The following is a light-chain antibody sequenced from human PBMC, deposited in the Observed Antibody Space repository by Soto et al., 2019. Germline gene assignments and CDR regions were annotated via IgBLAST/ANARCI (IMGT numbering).Light chain of an antibody. Sequence: QSVLTQPPSVSGAPGQRVTISCTGSSSNIGAGYDVHWYQQLPGTAPKLLIYGNSNRPSGVPDRFSGSKSGTSASLAITGLQAEDEADYYGQSYDSHLSGSGVFGGGTKLTVL. CDR3: QSYDSHLSGSGV. J-gene: IGLJ3*02. V-gene: IGLV1-40*01. CDR1: SSNIGAGYD. CDR2: GNS.